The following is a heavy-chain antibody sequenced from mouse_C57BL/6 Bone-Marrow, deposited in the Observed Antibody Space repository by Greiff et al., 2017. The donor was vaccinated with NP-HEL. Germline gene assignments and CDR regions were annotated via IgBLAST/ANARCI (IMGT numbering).Heavy chain of an antibody. CDR2: IDPSDSYT. CDR1: GYTFTSYW. CDR3: ARGYDYDGYYFDY. D-gene: IGHD2-4*01. J-gene: IGHJ2*01. Sequence: QVQLQQPGAELVKPGASVKLSCKASGYTFTSYWMQWVKQRPGQGLEWIGEIDPSDSYTNYNQKFKGKATLTVDTSSSTAYMQLSSLTSEDSAVYYCARGYDYDGYYFDYWGQGTTLTVSS. V-gene: IGHV1-50*01.